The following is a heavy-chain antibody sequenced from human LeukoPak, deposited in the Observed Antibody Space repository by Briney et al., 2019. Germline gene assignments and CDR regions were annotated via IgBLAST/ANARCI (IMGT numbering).Heavy chain of an antibody. D-gene: IGHD5-24*01. V-gene: IGHV1-2*02. Sequence: SSVKVSCKASGYTFTRYYMHWVRQAPGPGLEWMGWVNPNRGGTNYAQKLQGRVTMTRHTSITTAYMEVSSLRSGDTAVYYCASKGGENATISHWGQGTLVTVSS. CDR3: ASKGGENATISH. CDR1: GYTFTRYY. J-gene: IGHJ4*02. CDR2: VNPNRGGT.